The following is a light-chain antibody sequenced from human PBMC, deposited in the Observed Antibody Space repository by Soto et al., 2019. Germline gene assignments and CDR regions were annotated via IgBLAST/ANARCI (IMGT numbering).Light chain of an antibody. Sequence: QPVLTQSPSASASLGASVTLTCTLTSGHTSYPIAWHQQQPERGPRYLMKVNNDGSHNKGDGVPDRFSGSSSGAECYLTISSLQSEDEADYYCQTWGTGVVFGGGTQLTVL. J-gene: IGLJ2*01. V-gene: IGLV4-69*01. CDR3: QTWGTGVV. CDR2: VNNDGSH. CDR1: SGHTSYP.